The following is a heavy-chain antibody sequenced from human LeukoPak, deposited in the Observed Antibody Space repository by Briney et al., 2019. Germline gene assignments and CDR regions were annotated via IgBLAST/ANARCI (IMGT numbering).Heavy chain of an antibody. CDR3: ARTEGKFYYDSSGSYDYNYYMDV. J-gene: IGHJ6*03. V-gene: IGHV4-59*01. Sequence: SETLSLTCTVSGGSLTSYYWSWIRQPPGKGLEWMGHIYFSGNTNYNPSLKSRLTMSVDTSSNQFSLKLGSVTAADTAVYYCARTEGKFYYDSSGSYDYNYYMDVWGKGTTVTVSS. CDR1: GGSLTSYY. CDR2: IYFSGNT. D-gene: IGHD3-22*01.